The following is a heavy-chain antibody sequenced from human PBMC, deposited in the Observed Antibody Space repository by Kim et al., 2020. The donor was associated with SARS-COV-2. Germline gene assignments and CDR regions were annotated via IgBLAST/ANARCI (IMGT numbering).Heavy chain of an antibody. Sequence: SETLSLTCTVSGGSISSYYWSWIRQPPGKGLEWIGYIYYSGSTNYNPSLKSRVTISVDTSKNQFSLKLSSVTAADTAVYYCARGRKGATTRWFDPWGQGTLVTVSS. CDR1: GGSISSYY. CDR3: ARGRKGATTRWFDP. V-gene: IGHV4-59*01. CDR2: IYYSGST. J-gene: IGHJ5*02. D-gene: IGHD1-26*01.